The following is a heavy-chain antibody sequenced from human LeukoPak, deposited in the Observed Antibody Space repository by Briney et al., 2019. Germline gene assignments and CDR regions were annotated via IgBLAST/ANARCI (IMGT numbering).Heavy chain of an antibody. CDR3: AKVADSFGYMGYFDY. CDR2: ISGSGGST. V-gene: IGHV3-23*01. Sequence: PGGSLRLSCAASGFTFSSYAMNWVRQAPGKGLGWVSRISGSGGSTYYADSVKGRFTISRDNSKNTLYLQMNSLRAADTAVYYCAKVADSFGYMGYFDYWGQGTLLTVSS. CDR1: GFTFSSYA. J-gene: IGHJ4*02. D-gene: IGHD5-18*01.